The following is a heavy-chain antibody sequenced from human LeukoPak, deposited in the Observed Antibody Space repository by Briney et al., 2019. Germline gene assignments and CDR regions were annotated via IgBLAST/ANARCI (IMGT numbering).Heavy chain of an antibody. V-gene: IGHV4-30-4*01. CDR1: GGSISSGDYY. J-gene: IGHJ4*02. CDR3: ARDHYHDSSGYYQPNFFDY. CDR2: IYYSGST. D-gene: IGHD3-22*01. Sequence: SETLSLTCTVSGGSISSGDYYCSWIRQPPGKGLEWIGYIYYSGSTYYNPSLKSRLTISVDTSKNQFSLKLRSVTAADTAVYYCARDHYHDSSGYYQPNFFDYWGQGTLVTVSS.